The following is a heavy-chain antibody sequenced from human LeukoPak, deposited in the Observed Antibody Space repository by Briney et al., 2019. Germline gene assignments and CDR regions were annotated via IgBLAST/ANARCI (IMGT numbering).Heavy chain of an antibody. CDR3: ARWDAYCSGGTCYFGGFAFDI. CDR2: IRGDGSVK. J-gene: IGHJ3*02. D-gene: IGHD2-15*01. CDR1: GLTFSIYW. V-gene: IGHV3-7*01. Sequence: PGGSLRLSCAASGLTFSIYWMSWVRQAPGKGLECVASIRGDGSVKHSLDSVKGRFTISRDSAKNSLYLQMNSLRAEDTAVYYCARWDAYCSGGTCYFGGFAFDIWGQGTMITVSS.